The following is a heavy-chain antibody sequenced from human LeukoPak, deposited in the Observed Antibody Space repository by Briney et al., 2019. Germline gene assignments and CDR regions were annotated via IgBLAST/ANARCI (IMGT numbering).Heavy chain of an antibody. CDR3: ARVGSGHFDF. Sequence: SETLSLTCTVSGGSISSSSYYWGWIRQPPGKGLEWIGYVSYSGNTNYNPSLKSRVTISVDTSKNQFSLNLSSVTAADTAVYYCARVGSGHFDFWGQGTLVTVSS. D-gene: IGHD2-15*01. CDR1: GGSISSSSYY. J-gene: IGHJ4*02. CDR2: VSYSGNT. V-gene: IGHV4-61*05.